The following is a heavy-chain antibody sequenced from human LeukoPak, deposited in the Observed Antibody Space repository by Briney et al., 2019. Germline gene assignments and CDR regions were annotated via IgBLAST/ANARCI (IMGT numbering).Heavy chain of an antibody. V-gene: IGHV4-4*02. Sequence: TSETLSLTCAVSGGSISSSNWWSWVRQPPGKGLEWIGEIYHGGSTNYNPSLKSRVTISVDKSKNQFSLKLSSVTAADTAVYYCARWGVVPAAIYYYYGMDVWGKGTTVTVSS. CDR2: IYHGGST. CDR3: ARWGVVPAAIYYYYGMDV. D-gene: IGHD2-2*02. CDR1: GGSISSSNW. J-gene: IGHJ6*04.